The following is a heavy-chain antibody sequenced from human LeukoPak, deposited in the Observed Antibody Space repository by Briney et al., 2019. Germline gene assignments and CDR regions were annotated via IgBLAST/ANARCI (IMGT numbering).Heavy chain of an antibody. D-gene: IGHD2-15*01. CDR3: AKDHRVGQLLLLP. V-gene: IGHV3-23*01. J-gene: IGHJ5*02. CDR1: GFTFSSYA. CDR2: ISGGGGCT. Sequence: GGSLRLSRAASGFTFSSYAMTWVRRAAGMGLEWVSTISGGGGCTYYADSVKGRFTISRDNSKNALYLQMNNLRAEDTAVCCCAKDHRVGQLLLLPWGQGTLVTVSS.